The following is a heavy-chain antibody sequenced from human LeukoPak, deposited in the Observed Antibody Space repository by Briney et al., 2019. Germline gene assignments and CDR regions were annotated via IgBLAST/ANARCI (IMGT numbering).Heavy chain of an antibody. CDR1: GFTFSSYW. J-gene: IGHJ3*02. CDR3: ARDFGYCSGGSCYHGDFDI. D-gene: IGHD2-15*01. Sequence: GGSLRLSCAASGFTFSSYWMHWVRQAPGKGLVWVSHINTDGSSTSYADSVKGRFTISRDNAKNTLYVQMNSLRAEDTAVYYCARDFGYCSGGSCYHGDFDIWGQGTMVTVSS. CDR2: INTDGSST. V-gene: IGHV3-74*01.